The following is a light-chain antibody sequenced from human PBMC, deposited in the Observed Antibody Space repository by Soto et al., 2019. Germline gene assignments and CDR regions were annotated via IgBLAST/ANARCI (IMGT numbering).Light chain of an antibody. V-gene: IGKV1-27*01. CDR2: TAS. Sequence: IHLTQSPSSLSATVGDSVTITCRASQGIARALAWYQQKPGKAPKLLIYTASTLHSGVPSRFSGSGSGTDFTLTINSLQPEDVATYFCQKYDSVPWSFGQGTRVEI. CDR3: QKYDSVPWS. CDR1: QGIARA. J-gene: IGKJ1*01.